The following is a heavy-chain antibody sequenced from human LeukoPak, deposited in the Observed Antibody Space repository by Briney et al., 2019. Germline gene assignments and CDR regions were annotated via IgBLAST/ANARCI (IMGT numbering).Heavy chain of an antibody. CDR2: IYYSGST. V-gene: IGHV4-59*04. J-gene: IGHJ4*02. CDR1: GGSISSYY. D-gene: IGHD5-24*01. Sequence: SETLSLTCTVSGGSISSYYWSWIRQPPGKGLEWIGYIYYSGSTYYNPSLKSRVTISVDTSKNQYSLKLSSVTAADTAVYYCARAGEMASDYWGQGTLVTVSS. CDR3: ARAGEMASDY.